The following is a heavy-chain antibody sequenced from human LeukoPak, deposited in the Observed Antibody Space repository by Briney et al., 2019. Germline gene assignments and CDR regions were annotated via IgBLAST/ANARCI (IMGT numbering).Heavy chain of an antibody. Sequence: GESLKISCEGSGYSFTNYWIAWVRQMPGQGLEWMGVIYPGDSDTRYSPSFRGQVTISADKTINTAYLQWTSLKASDSAMYYCARQGYCTSFSCPREFDYWGQGALVTVSS. CDR2: IYPGDSDT. CDR3: ARQGYCTSFSCPREFDY. V-gene: IGHV5-51*01. J-gene: IGHJ4*02. CDR1: GYSFTNYW. D-gene: IGHD2-2*01.